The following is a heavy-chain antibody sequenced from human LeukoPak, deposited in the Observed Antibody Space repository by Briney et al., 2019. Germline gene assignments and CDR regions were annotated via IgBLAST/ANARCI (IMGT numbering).Heavy chain of an antibody. CDR2: IYHSGST. CDR1: SYSISSGYY. Sequence: SETLSLTCTVSSYSISSGYYWGWIRQPPGKGLEWIGSIYHSGSTYYNPSLKSRVTISVDTSKNQFSLKLSSVTAADTAVYYCARVTAAGIFDYWGQGTLVTVSS. J-gene: IGHJ4*02. CDR3: ARVTAAGIFDY. V-gene: IGHV4-38-2*02. D-gene: IGHD6-13*01.